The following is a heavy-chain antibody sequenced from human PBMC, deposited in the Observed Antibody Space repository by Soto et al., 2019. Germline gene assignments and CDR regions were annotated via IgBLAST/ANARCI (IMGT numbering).Heavy chain of an antibody. CDR2: INAGNGNT. Sequence: ASVKVSCKPSGYTFTSYAMHWVRQAPGQRLEWMGWINAGNGNTKYSQKFQGRVTITRDTSASTAYMELSSLRSEDTAVYYCAREMATIPNWFDPWGQGTLVTVSS. J-gene: IGHJ5*02. CDR3: AREMATIPNWFDP. V-gene: IGHV1-3*01. CDR1: GYTFTSYA. D-gene: IGHD5-12*01.